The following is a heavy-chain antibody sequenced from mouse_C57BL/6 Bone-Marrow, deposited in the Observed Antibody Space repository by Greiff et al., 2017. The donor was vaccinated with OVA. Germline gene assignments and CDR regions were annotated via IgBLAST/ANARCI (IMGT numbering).Heavy chain of an antibody. CDR1: GYAFSSSW. Sequence: QVQLKESGPELVKPGASVKISCKASGYAFSSSWMNWVKQRPGKGLEWIGRIYPGDGDTNYNGKFKGKATLTADKSSSTAYMQLSSLTSEDSAVYFFVITTVTLFDYWGQGTTLTVSS. D-gene: IGHD1-1*01. CDR2: IYPGDGDT. CDR3: VITTVTLFDY. J-gene: IGHJ2*01. V-gene: IGHV1-82*01.